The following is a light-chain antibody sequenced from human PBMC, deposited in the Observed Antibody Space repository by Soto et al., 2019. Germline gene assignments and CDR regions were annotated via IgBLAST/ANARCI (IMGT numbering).Light chain of an antibody. Sequence: EIVLSQSPDTLSLSPGERATLSSRASQSVSSSYLAWYQQRPGQAPRLLIYGASSRATGIPDRFSGSGSGTDFSLTISRLEPEDFAVYYCQQCGVSPRTFGQGTKVDIK. CDR3: QQCGVSPRT. V-gene: IGKV3-20*01. J-gene: IGKJ1*01. CDR1: QSVSSSY. CDR2: GAS.